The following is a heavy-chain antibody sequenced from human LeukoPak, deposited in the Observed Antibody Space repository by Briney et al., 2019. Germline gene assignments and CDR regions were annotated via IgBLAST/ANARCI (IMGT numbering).Heavy chain of an antibody. J-gene: IGHJ4*02. CDR1: GFTFDDYA. Sequence: GRSLRLSCAASGFTFDDYAMHWVRQAPGKGLEWVSGISWNSGSIGYADSVKGRFTISRDNAKNSLYLQMNSLRAENMALYYCPDVSTYGFDYWGQGALVTVSS. CDR3: PDVSTYGFDY. V-gene: IGHV3-9*03. CDR2: ISWNSGSI. D-gene: IGHD4-17*01.